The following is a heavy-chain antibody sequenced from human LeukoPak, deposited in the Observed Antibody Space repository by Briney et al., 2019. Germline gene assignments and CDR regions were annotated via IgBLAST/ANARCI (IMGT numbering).Heavy chain of an antibody. CDR3: ARGRGSSGLLLFDY. D-gene: IGHD6-19*01. CDR2: INHSGST. V-gene: IGHV4-34*01. CDR1: GGSFSGYY. Sequence: SETLSLTCAVYGGSFSGYYWSWIRQPPGKGLEWIGEINHSGSTNYNPSLKSRVTISVDTSKNQFSLELSSVTAADTAVYYCARGRGSSGLLLFDYWGQGTLVTVSS. J-gene: IGHJ4*02.